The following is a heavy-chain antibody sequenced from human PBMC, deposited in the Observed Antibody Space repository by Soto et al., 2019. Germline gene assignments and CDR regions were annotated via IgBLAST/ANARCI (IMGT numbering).Heavy chain of an antibody. CDR2: ISADNGDT. CDR1: GYTFTKYG. CDR3: ARGLAQPLGY. J-gene: IGHJ4*02. D-gene: IGHD2-2*01. V-gene: IGHV1-18*01. Sequence: ASVKVSCKASGYTFTKYGINWSLQAPGQGLEWMGWISADNGDTNYAQKFQGRVTMTTDTSTSTVYMELRSLISDDTAVYYCARGLAQPLGYWGQGTLVTVSS.